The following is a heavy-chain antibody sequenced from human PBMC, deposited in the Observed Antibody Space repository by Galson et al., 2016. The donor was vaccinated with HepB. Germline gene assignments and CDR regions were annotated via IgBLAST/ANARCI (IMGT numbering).Heavy chain of an antibody. CDR2: TWYDEINK. CDR1: GFTLDHYA. V-gene: IGHV3-33*08. Sequence: SLRLSCAASGFTLDHYAMHWVRQAPGKGLEWVAVTWYDEINKYYADSVKGRFTISRDYSKNTLYLQMNSLRVDDTAVYYCARASQPYCSSTSCYAGYYHYYGMDVWGQGTTVTVSS. CDR3: ARASQPYCSSTSCYAGYYHYYGMDV. J-gene: IGHJ6*02. D-gene: IGHD2-2*01.